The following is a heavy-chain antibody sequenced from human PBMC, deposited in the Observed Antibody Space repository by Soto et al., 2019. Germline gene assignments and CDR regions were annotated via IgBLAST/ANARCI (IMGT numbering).Heavy chain of an antibody. CDR1: GGTFSSYA. D-gene: IGHD2-21*02. J-gene: IGHJ6*02. V-gene: IGHV1-69*13. Sequence: SVKVSCKASGGTFSSYAISWVRQAPGQGLEWMGGIIPIFGTANYAQKFQGRVTITADESTSTAYMELSSLRSEDTAVYYCARHQHIVVVTAIPGYYYGMDVWGQGTTVTVSS. CDR3: ARHQHIVVVTAIPGYYYGMDV. CDR2: IIPIFGTA.